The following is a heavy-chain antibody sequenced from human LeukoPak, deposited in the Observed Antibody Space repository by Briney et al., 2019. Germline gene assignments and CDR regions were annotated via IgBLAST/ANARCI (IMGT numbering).Heavy chain of an antibody. D-gene: IGHD6-6*01. CDR2: IRTKTNRDAT. Sequence: GGSLKLSCAASGFTFSVSAIHWVRQASGKGPEWVGRIRTKTNRDATAYGASEKGRFIVSRDDSKKTAYLQMNSLKTEDTAVYDCTRLDYGMDVWGQGSTVTVSS. J-gene: IGHJ6*02. V-gene: IGHV3-73*01. CDR1: GFTFSVSA. CDR3: TRLDYGMDV.